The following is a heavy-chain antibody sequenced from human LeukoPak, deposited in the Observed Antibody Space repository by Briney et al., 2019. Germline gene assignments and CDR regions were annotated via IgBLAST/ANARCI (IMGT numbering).Heavy chain of an antibody. V-gene: IGHV3-53*01. Sequence: GGSLRLSCAASGFTVSSNYMSWVRQAPGKGLEWVSVIYSGGSTYYADSVKGRFTISRDNSKNTLYLQMNSLRAEDTAVYYCARVSRTVEEAFDIWGQGTMVTVSS. J-gene: IGHJ3*02. D-gene: IGHD4-11*01. CDR1: GFTVSSNY. CDR2: IYSGGST. CDR3: ARVSRTVEEAFDI.